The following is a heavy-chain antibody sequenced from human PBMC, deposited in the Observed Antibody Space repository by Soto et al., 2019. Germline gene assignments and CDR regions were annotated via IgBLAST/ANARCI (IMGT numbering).Heavy chain of an antibody. CDR2: INAGSGNT. J-gene: IGHJ3*02. CDR3: ARDTETLGPRANDALDI. D-gene: IGHD3-3*02. V-gene: IGHV1-3*01. Sequence: QAQLVQSGAEMKKPGASVKVSCKATGYTFSAYTMNWVRQAPGQSLEGMGWINAGSGNTKYSQNFQGRVSITRDTSASTVYMELTGLTSEDTAVYYXARDTETLGPRANDALDIWGQGTMVTVSS. CDR1: GYTFSAYT.